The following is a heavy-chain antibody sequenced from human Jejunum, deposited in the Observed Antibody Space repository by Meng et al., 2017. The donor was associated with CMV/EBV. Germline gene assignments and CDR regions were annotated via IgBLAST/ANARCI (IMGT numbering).Heavy chain of an antibody. V-gene: IGHV2-5*02. CDR2: IYRGDDK. D-gene: IGHD1-26*01. CDR1: GFSPSTSGEG. CDR3: AHFVGGYYPSRPDY. Sequence: QITLKESGPTLGKPTXTLTLTCSFSGFSPSTSGEGVGWFRQPPGKALEWLALIYRGDDKRYSPSLNSRLTIAKDTSKNEVVLTLTNMGPIDTGTYYCAHFVGGYYPSRPDYWGQGTLVTVSS. J-gene: IGHJ4*02.